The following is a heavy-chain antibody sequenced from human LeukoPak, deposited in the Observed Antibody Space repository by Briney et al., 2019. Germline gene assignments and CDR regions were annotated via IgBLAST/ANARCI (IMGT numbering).Heavy chain of an antibody. V-gene: IGHV4-39*07. CDR3: LALDYDFWSGCPDY. CDR1: GGSISSSSYY. D-gene: IGHD3-3*01. CDR2: IYYSGST. J-gene: IGHJ4*02. Sequence: SETLSLTCTVSGGSISSSSYYWGWIRQPPGKGPEWIGSIYYSGSTYYNPSLKSRVTISVDTSKNQFSLKLSSVTAADTAVYYCLALDYDFWSGCPDYWGQGTLVTVSS.